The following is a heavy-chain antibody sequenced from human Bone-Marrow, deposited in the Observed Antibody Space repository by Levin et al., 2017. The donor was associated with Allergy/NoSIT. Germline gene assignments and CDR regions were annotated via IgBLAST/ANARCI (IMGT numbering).Heavy chain of an antibody. D-gene: IGHD2-21*01. V-gene: IGHV3-23*01. CDR3: VKDFCDGDHCSSFFDD. CDR2: IYSSGVVT. Sequence: QTGGSLRLSCAASGFTFTTYAMSWVRQAPGKGLEWVSGIYSSGVVTYYAEYVKGRFTISRDNSRNTVYLQMNSLRAEDTAVYYCVKDFCDGDHCSSFFDDWGQGTLVTVSS. J-gene: IGHJ4*02. CDR1: GFTFTTYA.